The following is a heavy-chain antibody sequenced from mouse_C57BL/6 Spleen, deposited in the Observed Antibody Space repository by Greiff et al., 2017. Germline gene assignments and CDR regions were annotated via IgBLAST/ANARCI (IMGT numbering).Heavy chain of an antibody. CDR2: IYPRSGNT. CDR3: ARYSSGYRGYYFDY. D-gene: IGHD3-2*02. Sequence: VKLQESGAELARPGASVKLSCKASGYTFTSYGISWVKQRTGQGLEWIGEIYPRSGNTYYNEKFKGKATLTADKSSSTAYMELRSLTSEDSAVYFCARYSSGYRGYYFDYWGQGTTLTVSS. V-gene: IGHV1-81*01. CDR1: GYTFTSYG. J-gene: IGHJ2*01.